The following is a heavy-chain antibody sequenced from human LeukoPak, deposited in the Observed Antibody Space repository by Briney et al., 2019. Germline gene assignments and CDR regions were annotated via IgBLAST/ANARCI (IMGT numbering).Heavy chain of an antibody. J-gene: IGHJ6*02. Sequence: GGSLRLSCAASGFTFSDYYMSWIRQAPGKGLEWVSYISSSGSTIYYADSVKGRFTISRDNAKNSLYLQMNSLRAEDTAVYYCARVPRIRLGELSASTDYYHYYGMDVWGQGTTVTVSS. V-gene: IGHV3-11*01. D-gene: IGHD3-16*02. CDR2: ISSSGSTI. CDR1: GFTFSDYY. CDR3: ARVPRIRLGELSASTDYYHYYGMDV.